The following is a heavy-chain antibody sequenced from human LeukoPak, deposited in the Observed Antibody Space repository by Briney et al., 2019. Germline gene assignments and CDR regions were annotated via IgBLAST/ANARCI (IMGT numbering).Heavy chain of an antibody. CDR1: GGSFSDYY. CDR3: ARGRLFLPRPATAMGAFDI. V-gene: IGHV4-34*01. D-gene: IGHD2-2*01. J-gene: IGHJ3*02. CDR2: INHSGST. Sequence: SETLSLTCAVYGGSFSDYYWSWIRRPPGKGLEWIGEINHSGSTNYNPSLKSRVTISVDTSKNQFSLKLSSVTAADTAVYYCARGRLFLPRPATAMGAFDIWGQGTIVTVSS.